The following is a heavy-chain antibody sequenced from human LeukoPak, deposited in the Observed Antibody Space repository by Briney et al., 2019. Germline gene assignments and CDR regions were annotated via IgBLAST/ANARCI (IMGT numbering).Heavy chain of an antibody. CDR3: AKESTVTPGNVNWFDT. CDR2: ITGSGGTI. V-gene: IGHV3-23*01. J-gene: IGHJ5*02. CDR1: GFTFSIYA. Sequence: GGSLRLSCATSGFTFSIYAMTWVRRAPGRGLEWVSTITGSGGTIYYADSVKGRFTISRDNSKNTLYLQMNSLRAEDTAIYYCAKESTVTPGNVNWFDTWGQGTLVTVSS. D-gene: IGHD4-17*01.